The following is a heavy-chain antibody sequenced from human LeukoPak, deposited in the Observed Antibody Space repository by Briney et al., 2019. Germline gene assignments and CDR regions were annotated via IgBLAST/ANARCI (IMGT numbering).Heavy chain of an antibody. CDR3: ARGYDSRSSWKTPSDY. V-gene: IGHV1-2*02. D-gene: IGHD6-13*01. CDR1: GYTFTGYY. CDR2: INPNSGGT. J-gene: IGHJ4*02. Sequence: ASVKVSCKASGYTFTGYYMHWVRQAPGQGLEWMGGINPNSGGTNYAQKFQGRVTMTRDTSISTAYMELSRLRSDDTAVYYCARGYDSRSSWKTPSDYWGQGTLVTVSS.